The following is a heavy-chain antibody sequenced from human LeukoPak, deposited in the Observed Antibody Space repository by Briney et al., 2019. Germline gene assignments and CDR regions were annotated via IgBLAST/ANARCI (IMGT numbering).Heavy chain of an antibody. V-gene: IGHV3-48*01. CDR1: GFSFSHYS. D-gene: IGHD1-26*01. CDR3: ARGVGSGSRLRAGDY. J-gene: IGHJ4*02. CDR2: IGVGGRPT. Sequence: GGSLRLSCAASGFSFSHYSMTWARQASGKGLEWISYIGVGGRPTNYADSVKARFTISRDNSKNTLYLQMNSLRAEDTAVYYCARGVGSGSRLRAGDYWGQGTLVTVSS.